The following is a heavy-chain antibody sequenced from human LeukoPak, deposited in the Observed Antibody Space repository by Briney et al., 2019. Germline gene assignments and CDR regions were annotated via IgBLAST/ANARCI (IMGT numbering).Heavy chain of an antibody. J-gene: IGHJ4*02. CDR2: IKQDGGGK. CDR1: GFTFSNHW. V-gene: IGHV3-7*03. CDR3: AKGHSSGYYYFPLDY. D-gene: IGHD3-22*01. Sequence: GSLRLSCAASGFTFSNHWMSWVRQAPGKGLEWVANIKQDGGGKYYVDSVKGRFTISRDNSKNTLYLQMNSLRAEDTAVYYCAKGHSSGYYYFPLDYWGQGTLVTVSS.